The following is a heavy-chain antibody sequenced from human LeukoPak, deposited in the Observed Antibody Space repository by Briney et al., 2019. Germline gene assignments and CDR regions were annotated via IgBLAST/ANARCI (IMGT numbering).Heavy chain of an antibody. V-gene: IGHV4-39*01. J-gene: IGHJ4*02. CDR2: IYYSGST. CDR1: GGSISSSSYY. Sequence: PSETLSFTCTVSGGSISSSSYYWGWIRQPPGKGLEWIGSIYYSGSTYYNPSLKSRVTISVDTSKNQFSLKLSSVTAADTAVYYCARLWGFDYWGQGTLVTVSS. D-gene: IGHD1-26*01. CDR3: ARLWGFDY.